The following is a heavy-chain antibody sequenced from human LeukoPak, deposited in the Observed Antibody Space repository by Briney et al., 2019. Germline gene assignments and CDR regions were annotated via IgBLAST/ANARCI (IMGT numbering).Heavy chain of an antibody. Sequence: SETLSLTCTVSGGSISSSSAYWGWIRQPPGKGLEWIGSIYYRKNTYYNPSLKSRVTISADTSKNQLSLTLGSVSATDTVVYSCASPRDFSYGYLDYGGRGPLVTVPP. CDR2: IYYRKNT. J-gene: IGHJ4*02. CDR1: GGSISSSSAY. D-gene: IGHD5-18*01. CDR3: ASPRDFSYGYLDY. V-gene: IGHV4-39*01.